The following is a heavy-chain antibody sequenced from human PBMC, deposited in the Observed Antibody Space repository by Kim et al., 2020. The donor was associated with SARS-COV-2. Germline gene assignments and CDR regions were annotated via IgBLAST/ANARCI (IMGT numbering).Heavy chain of an antibody. J-gene: IGHJ6*02. Sequence: ADAVQGRFTISRNNARNSLYLQMNSLRAEDTAVYYCARPTSKYYYSGMDVWGQGTTVTVS. CDR3: ARPTSKYYYSGMDV. V-gene: IGHV3-21*01.